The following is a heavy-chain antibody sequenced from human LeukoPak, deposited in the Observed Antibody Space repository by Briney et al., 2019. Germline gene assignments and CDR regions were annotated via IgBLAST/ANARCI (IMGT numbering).Heavy chain of an antibody. V-gene: IGHV3-7*01. CDR2: IKQDGSEK. CDR1: GFTFSNFP. Sequence: GGSLRLSCVASGFTFSNFPMTWVRQAPGKGLEWAANIKQDGSEKYYVDSVKGRFTISRDNAKSLLYLQMNSLRAEDTAVYYCARPPGIAEVGLWGQGTMVTVSS. J-gene: IGHJ3*01. CDR3: ARPPGIAEVGL. D-gene: IGHD6-13*01.